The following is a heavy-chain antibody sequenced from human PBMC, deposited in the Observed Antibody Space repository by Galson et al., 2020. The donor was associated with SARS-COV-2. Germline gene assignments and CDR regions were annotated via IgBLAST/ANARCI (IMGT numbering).Heavy chain of an antibody. Sequence: GESLKISCAASGFTVSSNYMSWVRQAPGKGLEWVSVIYSGGSTYYADSVKGRFTISRDNSKNTLYLQMNSLRAEDTAVYYCARDRGGYGDYWGQGTLVTVSS. CDR1: GFTVSSNY. J-gene: IGHJ4*02. CDR2: IYSGGST. CDR3: ARDRGGYGDY. D-gene: IGHD5-18*01. V-gene: IGHV3-66*02.